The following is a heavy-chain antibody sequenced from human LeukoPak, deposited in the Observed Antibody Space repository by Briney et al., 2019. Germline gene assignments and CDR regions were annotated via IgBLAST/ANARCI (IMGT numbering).Heavy chain of an antibody. V-gene: IGHV1-2*02. CDR1: EYTSSDFY. CDR2: INPYTGAT. CDR3: ATSTVTHTRDP. D-gene: IGHD1-1*01. J-gene: IGHJ5*02. Sequence: GASVKVSGQASEYTSSDFYLNWVRQAPGQGLEWMGWINPYTGATIYAQNFQGRVTMTWDASIGTGYVELTRLTSDDTALYYCATSTVTHTRDPWGQGTLVTVSS.